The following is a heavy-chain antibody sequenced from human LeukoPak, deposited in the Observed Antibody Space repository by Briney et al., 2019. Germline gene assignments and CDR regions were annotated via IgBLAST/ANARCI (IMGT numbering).Heavy chain of an antibody. J-gene: IGHJ6*02. CDR3: ARDHSSPEPYYYYGMDV. Sequence: GASVKVSCKASGYTFTSYYMHWVRQAPGQGLEWMGIINPSGGSTSYAQKFQGRVTMTRDTSTSTVYMELSSLRSEDTAVYYCARDHSSPEPYYYYGMDVWGQGTTVTVSS. V-gene: IGHV1-46*01. CDR1: GYTFTSYY. D-gene: IGHD1-14*01. CDR2: INPSGGST.